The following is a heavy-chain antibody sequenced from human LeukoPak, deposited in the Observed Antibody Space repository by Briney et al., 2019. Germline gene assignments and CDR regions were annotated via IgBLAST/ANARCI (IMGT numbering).Heavy chain of an antibody. V-gene: IGHV3-23*01. CDR3: AKSLTYYDILTGYSERRGFDY. J-gene: IGHJ4*02. CDR1: GFTFSSYA. Sequence: GGSLRLSCAASGFTFSSYAMSWVRQAPGKGLEWVSAISGSGGSTYHADSVKGRFTISRDNSKNTLYLQMNSLRAEDTAVYYCAKSLTYYDILTGYSERRGFDYWGQGTLVTVSS. CDR2: ISGSGGST. D-gene: IGHD3-9*01.